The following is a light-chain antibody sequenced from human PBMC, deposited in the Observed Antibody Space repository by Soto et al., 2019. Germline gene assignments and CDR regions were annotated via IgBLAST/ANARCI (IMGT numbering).Light chain of an antibody. CDR1: QIIYNW. J-gene: IGKJ1*01. Sequence: DIQMTQSPSTLSASVGDRVTITCRASQIIYNWLAWYQQKPGKAPKLLISGASTLEGGVPSRFIGSGSGTEFTLTIINLQPDDFATYYCQHYNSYFPWMCGQGTKVDIK. V-gene: IGKV1-5*01. CDR3: QHYNSYFPWM. CDR2: GAS.